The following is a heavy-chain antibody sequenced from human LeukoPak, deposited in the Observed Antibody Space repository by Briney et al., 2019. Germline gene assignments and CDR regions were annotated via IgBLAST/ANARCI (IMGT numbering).Heavy chain of an antibody. Sequence: PGGSLRLSCAASGFTFSSYSMNWVRQAPGKGLEWVSSISSSSSYIYYADSVKGRFTISRDNAKNSLYLQMNSLRAEDTAVYYCARDSGWTYYYDSSGYTPLGYWGQGTLVTVSS. CDR2: ISSSSSYI. CDR1: GFTFSSYS. V-gene: IGHV3-21*01. D-gene: IGHD3-22*01. J-gene: IGHJ4*02. CDR3: ARDSGWTYYYDSSGYTPLGY.